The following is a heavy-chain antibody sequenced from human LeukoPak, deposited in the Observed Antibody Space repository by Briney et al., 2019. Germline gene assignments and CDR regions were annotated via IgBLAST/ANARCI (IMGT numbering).Heavy chain of an antibody. Sequence: PSETLSLTCAVYGGSFSDYYWSWIRQPPGKGLEWIGEINHSGSTNYNPSLKSRVTISVDTSKNQFSLKLSSVTAADTAVYYCARELLLYYSDYWGQGTLVTV. CDR2: INHSGST. J-gene: IGHJ4*02. D-gene: IGHD2/OR15-2a*01. CDR1: GGSFSDYY. CDR3: ARELLLYYSDY. V-gene: IGHV4-34*01.